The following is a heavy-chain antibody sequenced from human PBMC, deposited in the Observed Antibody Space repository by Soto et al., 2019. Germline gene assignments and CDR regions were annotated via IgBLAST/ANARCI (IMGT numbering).Heavy chain of an antibody. CDR1: GYTFTNYL. J-gene: IGHJ5*02. CDR3: QTLVYIPKQIES. CDR2: IFPRDFDV. Sequence: PVESLKVSFQTSGYTFTNYLSFFVRQMPGGGLECLGLIFPRDFDVRYSPSFEGQVTISADRSTATAFLQWRSLEASDSALYFCQTLVYIPKQIESWGQGTPVTVSS. D-gene: IGHD2-21*01. V-gene: IGHV5-51*01.